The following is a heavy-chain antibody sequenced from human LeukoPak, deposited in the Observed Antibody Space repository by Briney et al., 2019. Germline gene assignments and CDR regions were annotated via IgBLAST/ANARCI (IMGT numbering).Heavy chain of an antibody. CDR1: GFTFSDYY. CDR2: ISSSLTYT. Sequence: PGGSLRLSCAASGFTFSDYYMSWIRQAPGKGLEWVSYISSSLTYTNYADSVKGRFTISRDNAKNSLYLQMNSLRAEDTAVYYCARLLGGTIVAAYWGQGTLVSVSS. V-gene: IGHV3-11*03. CDR3: ARLLGGTIVAAY. D-gene: IGHD2-15*01. J-gene: IGHJ4*02.